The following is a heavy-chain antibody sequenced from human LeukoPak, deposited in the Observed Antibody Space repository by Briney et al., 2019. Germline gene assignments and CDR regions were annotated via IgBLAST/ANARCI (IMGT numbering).Heavy chain of an antibody. D-gene: IGHD6-19*01. CDR2: ISYDGSNE. CDR1: GFSFSSYA. Sequence: PGGSLRLSCAASGFSFSSYAMHWVRQAPGKGLEWVAVISYDGSNEYYPDSVQGRFTISRDNSKNTLYLQMNSLGAEDTAVYYCARDSSGSYNWFDPWGQGTLVTVSS. J-gene: IGHJ5*02. CDR3: ARDSSGSYNWFDP. V-gene: IGHV3-30*04.